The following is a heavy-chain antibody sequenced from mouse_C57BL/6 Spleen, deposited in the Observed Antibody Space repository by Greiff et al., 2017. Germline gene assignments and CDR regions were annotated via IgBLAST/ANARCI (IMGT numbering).Heavy chain of an antibody. CDR2: IHPNSGST. V-gene: IGHV1-64*01. CDR1: GYTFTSYW. Sequence: QVQLQHPGAELVKPGASVKLSCKASGYTFTSYWMHWVKRRPGQGLEWIGMIHPNSGSTNYNEKFKSKATLTVDKSSSTAYMQLSSLTSEDSAVYYCARGGIYYGNYWYFDVWGTGTTVTVSS. CDR3: ARGGIYYGNYWYFDV. D-gene: IGHD2-1*01. J-gene: IGHJ1*03.